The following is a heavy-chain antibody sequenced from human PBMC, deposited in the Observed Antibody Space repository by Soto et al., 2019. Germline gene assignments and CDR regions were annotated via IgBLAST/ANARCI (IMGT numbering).Heavy chain of an antibody. J-gene: IGHJ4*02. D-gene: IGHD2-15*01. CDR1: GFTFVNYA. Sequence: ESGGGLVQPGGSLRLSCAASGFTFVNYAMTWVRQAPGKGLEWVSTITGRGGTTYYADSVKGRFTISSDNSKNTLFLHMDSLRAEDTALYYCAKGGSGPEFDYWGQGTLVTVSS. CDR3: AKGGSGPEFDY. V-gene: IGHV3-23*01. CDR2: ITGRGGTT.